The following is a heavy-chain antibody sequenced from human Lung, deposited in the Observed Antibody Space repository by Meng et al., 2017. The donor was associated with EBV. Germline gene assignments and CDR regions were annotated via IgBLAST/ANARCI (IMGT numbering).Heavy chain of an antibody. CDR3: ARNYYFDY. CDR2: IYYTGST. Sequence: QVRVQVSGPGMVKPSQPLSLTCTVSGGSINSGDYYWSWIRQPPGKGLEWIGYIYYTGSTYYNPSLKSRVTISMDTSKNQFSLRLSSVTAADTAVYYCARNYYFDYWGQGTLVTVSS. CDR1: GGSINSGDYY. V-gene: IGHV4-30-4*01. J-gene: IGHJ4*02.